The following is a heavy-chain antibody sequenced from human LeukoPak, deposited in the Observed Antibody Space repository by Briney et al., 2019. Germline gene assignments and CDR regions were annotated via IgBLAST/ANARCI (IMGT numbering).Heavy chain of an antibody. J-gene: IGHJ3*02. CDR2: SRNKAKSYTT. CDR1: GFTFSSYS. CDR3: ARALDAYDN. Sequence: GGSLRLSCAASGFTFSSYSMNWVRQAPGKGLEWVARSRNKAKSYTTDHAASVKGRFTISRDDSKNSLYLQMNSLKIEDTAVYYCARALDAYDNWGQGTMVTVSP. V-gene: IGHV3-72*01.